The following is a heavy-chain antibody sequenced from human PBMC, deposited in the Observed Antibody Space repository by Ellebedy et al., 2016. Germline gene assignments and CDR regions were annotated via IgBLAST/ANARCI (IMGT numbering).Heavy chain of an antibody. CDR3: AKDPRGHIDGGDCYLDH. CDR1: GFTFSSYA. D-gene: IGHD2-21*02. CDR2: ISGRGGDT. J-gene: IGHJ5*02. Sequence: GGSLRLSCVASGFTFSSYAMTWVRQTPERGLEWVSAISGRGGDTFYADSVKGRFTISRDHSKNTLYLQMNDLRVEDTAVYYCAKDPRGHIDGGDCYLDHWGQGTLVSVSS. V-gene: IGHV3-23*01.